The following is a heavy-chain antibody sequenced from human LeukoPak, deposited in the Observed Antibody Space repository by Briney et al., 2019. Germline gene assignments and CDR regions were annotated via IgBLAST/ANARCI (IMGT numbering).Heavy chain of an antibody. V-gene: IGHV3-74*01. CDR1: GFTFSRYW. CDR2: INNGGSIT. D-gene: IGHD6-19*01. CDR3: AGGGSIEVAGY. J-gene: IGHJ4*02. Sequence: GGSLRLSCAASGFTFSRYWMHWVRQAPGKGLVWVSRINNGGSITHYAESVKGRFTISRDNAKNTLYLQMNSLRVEDTAVYYCAGGGSIEVAGYWGQGTLVTVSS.